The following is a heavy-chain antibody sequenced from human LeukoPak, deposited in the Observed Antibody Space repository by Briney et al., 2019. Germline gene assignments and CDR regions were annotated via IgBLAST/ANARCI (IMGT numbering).Heavy chain of an antibody. CDR2: IYYSGST. J-gene: IGHJ5*02. CDR1: GGSISSSSYY. Sequence: PSETLSLTCTVSGGSISSSSYYWGWIRQPPGKGLEWIGSIYYSGSTYYNPSLKSRVTISVDTSKNQFSLKLSSVTAADTAVYYCARLRQWPDWFDPWGQGTLVTVSS. CDR3: ARLRQWPDWFDP. D-gene: IGHD6-19*01. V-gene: IGHV4-39*01.